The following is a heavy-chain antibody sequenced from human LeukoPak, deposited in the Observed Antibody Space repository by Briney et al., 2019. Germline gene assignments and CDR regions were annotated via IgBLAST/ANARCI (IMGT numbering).Heavy chain of an antibody. CDR1: GGSISSYY. J-gene: IGHJ4*02. D-gene: IGHD6-13*01. V-gene: IGHV4-4*07. Sequence: PSETLSLTCTVSGGSISSYYWSWLRQPAGKGLEWIGRIYTSGSTNYNPSLKSRVTMSADTSKNQFSLKLSSVTAADTAVYYCAREIAAAHFDYWGQGTLVTVSS. CDR3: AREIAAAHFDY. CDR2: IYTSGST.